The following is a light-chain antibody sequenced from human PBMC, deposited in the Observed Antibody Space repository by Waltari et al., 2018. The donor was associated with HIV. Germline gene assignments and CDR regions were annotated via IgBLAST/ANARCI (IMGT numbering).Light chain of an antibody. CDR2: DVI. Sequence: QSALTQPPSASGSPGQSVTISCTGTSSDIGGYHYVSWYQQHPGKAPKLMIYDVIRRPAGVPDRFSGSKSGNTASRTVAGLQAEDEADYYCSSFAGSNNLGVFGGGTKLTVL. J-gene: IGLJ3*02. CDR3: SSFAGSNNLGV. V-gene: IGLV2-8*01. CDR1: SSDIGGYHY.